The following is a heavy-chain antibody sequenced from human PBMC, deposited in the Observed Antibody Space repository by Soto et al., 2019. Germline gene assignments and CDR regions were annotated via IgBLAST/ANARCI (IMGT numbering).Heavy chain of an antibody. CDR1: GLTFSGYW. V-gene: IGHV3-74*01. J-gene: IGHJ5*02. D-gene: IGHD2-15*01. CDR2: IDTDGRVT. CDR3: ARDTPHNWFHP. Sequence: GGSLRLSCAASGLTFSGYWMHWVRQAPGKGLVWVSRIDTDGRVTNYADSVEGRFTISRDDAKNTLYLQMNSLRAEDTAVYYCARDTPHNWFHPWGQGXLVTVYS.